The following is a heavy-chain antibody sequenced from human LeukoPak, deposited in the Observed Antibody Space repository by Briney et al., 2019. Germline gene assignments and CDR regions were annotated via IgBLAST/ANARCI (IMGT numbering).Heavy chain of an antibody. CDR3: ARLPGRMFRGVTLVVPNYFDY. CDR2: LYYSGST. D-gene: IGHD3-10*01. J-gene: IGHJ4*02. CDR1: GGSISSPTYY. Sequence: SETLSLTCTVSGGSISSPTYYWGWIRQPPGKGLEWIGSLYYSGSTYYNPSLKSRVTISVDTSKNQFSLRLSSVTAADTAMYYCARLPGRMFRGVTLVVPNYFDYWGQGTLVTVSS. V-gene: IGHV4-39*01.